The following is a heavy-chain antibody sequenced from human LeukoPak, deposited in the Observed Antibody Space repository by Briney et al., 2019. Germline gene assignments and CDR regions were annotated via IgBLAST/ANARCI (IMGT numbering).Heavy chain of an antibody. CDR1: GYTFTSYG. CDR3: ARGGTPVQLERGAWFDP. V-gene: IGHV1-69*05. D-gene: IGHD1-1*01. CDR2: IIPIFGTA. J-gene: IGHJ5*02. Sequence: SVKVSCRASGYTFTSYGISWVRQAPGQGLEWMGRIIPIFGTANYAQKFQGRVTITTDESTSTAYMELSSLRSEDTAVYYCARGGTPVQLERGAWFDPWGQGTLVTVSS.